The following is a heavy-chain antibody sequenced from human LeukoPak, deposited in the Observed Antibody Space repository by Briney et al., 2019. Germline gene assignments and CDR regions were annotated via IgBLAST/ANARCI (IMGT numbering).Heavy chain of an antibody. V-gene: IGHV3-23*01. Sequence: GGSLRLSCAASGFTFSSYAMNWVGQAPGKGLEWVSIITDSGDTTSYADSVKGRFTISRDNSKNTLFLQMNNLRAEDTAVYYCAKVRSGWYVLHNWGQGTLVTVSS. D-gene: IGHD6-19*01. CDR2: ITDSGDTT. CDR3: AKVRSGWYVLHN. CDR1: GFTFSSYA. J-gene: IGHJ4*02.